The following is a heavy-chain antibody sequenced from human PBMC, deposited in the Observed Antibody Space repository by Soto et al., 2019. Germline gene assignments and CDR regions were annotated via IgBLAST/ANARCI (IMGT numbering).Heavy chain of an antibody. J-gene: IGHJ6*02. D-gene: IGHD4-17*01. CDR3: ARDRPPRLGLYYYYGMDV. Sequence: GASVKVSCKASGGTFSSYAISWVRQAPGQGLEWMGGIIPIFGTANYAQKFQGRVTITADESTSTAYMELSSLRSEDTAVYYCARDRPPRLGLYYYYGMDVWGQGTTVTVSS. CDR2: IIPIFGTA. CDR1: GGTFSSYA. V-gene: IGHV1-69*13.